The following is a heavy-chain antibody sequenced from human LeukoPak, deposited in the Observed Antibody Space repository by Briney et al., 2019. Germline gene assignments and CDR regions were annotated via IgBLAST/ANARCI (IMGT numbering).Heavy chain of an antibody. V-gene: IGHV4-61*01. CDR1: SGSVSSGSYY. Sequence: SETLSLTCTVSSGSVSSGSYYWSWIRQPPGKGLERIGYIYYSGSNNYNPSLKSRVTISVDTYKNQFSLKLSSVTAADTAVYYCAREAGNFDYWGQGTLVTVSS. CDR2: IYYSGSN. J-gene: IGHJ4*02. D-gene: IGHD3-10*01. CDR3: AREAGNFDY.